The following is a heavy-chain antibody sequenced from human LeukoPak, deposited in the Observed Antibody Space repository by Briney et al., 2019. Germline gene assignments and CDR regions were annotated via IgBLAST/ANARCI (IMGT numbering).Heavy chain of an antibody. D-gene: IGHD3-10*01. Sequence: AGGSLRLSCAASGFTFSSYGLHWVRQAPGKGLEWVAFIRYDGSNKYYADSVKGRFTISRDNAKNSLYLQMNSLRAEDTAVYYCARPLPGITIWTEFDYWGQGTLVTVSS. J-gene: IGHJ4*02. CDR3: ARPLPGITIWTEFDY. CDR1: GFTFSSYG. V-gene: IGHV3-30*02. CDR2: IRYDGSNK.